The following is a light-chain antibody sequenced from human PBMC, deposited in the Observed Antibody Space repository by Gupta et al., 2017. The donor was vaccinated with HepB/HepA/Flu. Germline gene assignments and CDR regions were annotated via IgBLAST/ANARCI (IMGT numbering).Light chain of an antibody. V-gene: IGKV4-1*01. CDR1: QSVFYSSNNKNY. CDR3: QQYYNIPPT. J-gene: IGKJ1*01. Sequence: DIVMTQSPDSLAASLGERATINCKSSQSVFYSSNNKNYLTWYQQKPGQPPKLLIYWASTREFGVPDRFSGSGSGTDFTLTIGSLQAEDVAVYYCQQYYNIPPTFGQGTKVEIK. CDR2: WAS.